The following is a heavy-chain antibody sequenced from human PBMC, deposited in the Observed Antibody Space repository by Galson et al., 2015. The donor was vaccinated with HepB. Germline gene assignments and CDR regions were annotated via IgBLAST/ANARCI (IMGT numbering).Heavy chain of an antibody. J-gene: IGHJ4*02. Sequence: TLSLTCTVSDGSISSYYWSWIRQPPGKGLEWIGYFYYTGSTNYNPSLNSRVTISADMSKNQFSLKLNSVTAADTAVYYCVRESGSSSWYGAFDSWGQGTLVTVSS. CDR2: FYYTGST. CDR3: VRESGSSSWYGAFDS. CDR1: DGSISSYY. V-gene: IGHV4-59*01. D-gene: IGHD6-13*01.